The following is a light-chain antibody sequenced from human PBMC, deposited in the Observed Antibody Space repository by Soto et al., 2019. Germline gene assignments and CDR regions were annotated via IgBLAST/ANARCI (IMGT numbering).Light chain of an antibody. CDR2: DNK. V-gene: IGLV1-51*01. Sequence: QSVLTQPPSVSAAPGQKVTISCSGSSSNIGNNYVSWYQQLPGTAPKLLIYDNKKRPSGIPDRFSGSKSGTSATLGITGLQTGDEADYYCGTWDDSLSAGGVFGTGTKVTVL. CDR3: GTWDDSLSAGGV. J-gene: IGLJ1*01. CDR1: SSNIGNNY.